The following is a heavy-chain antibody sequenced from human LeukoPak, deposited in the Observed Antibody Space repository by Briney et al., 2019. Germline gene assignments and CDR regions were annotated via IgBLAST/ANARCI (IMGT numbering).Heavy chain of an antibody. J-gene: IGHJ4*02. CDR2: IYTSGST. CDR1: GGSISSGSYS. V-gene: IGHV4-61*02. D-gene: IGHD2-8*02. Sequence: SQTLSLTCTVSGGSISSGSYSWSWIRQPAGKGLEWIGRIYTSGSTNYNPSLKSRVTISVDTSKNQFSLKLSSVTAADTAVYYCASLSPGDFDYWGQGTLVTVSS. CDR3: ASLSPGDFDY.